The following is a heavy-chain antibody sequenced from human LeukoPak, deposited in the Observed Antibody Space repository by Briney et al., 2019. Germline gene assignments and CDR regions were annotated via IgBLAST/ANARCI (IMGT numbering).Heavy chain of an antibody. Sequence: GASVKVSCKASNYTVTSYGISWGRQAPGQGLEWMGWISTYSVNTNYAEKFQGRVSLTTDTSATTAYMELRNLRSDDTAVYYCARVADPTYCSTITSCSDAFDVWGPGTMVTVSS. CDR2: ISTYSVNT. D-gene: IGHD2-2*01. V-gene: IGHV1-18*01. CDR3: ARVADPTYCSTITSCSDAFDV. J-gene: IGHJ3*01. CDR1: NYTVTSYG.